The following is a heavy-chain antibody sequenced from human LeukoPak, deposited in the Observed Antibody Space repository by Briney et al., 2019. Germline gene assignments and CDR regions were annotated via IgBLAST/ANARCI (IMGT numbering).Heavy chain of an antibody. Sequence: PSETLSLTCTVSGGSISSYYWSWIRQPPGKGLEWIGYIYYSGSTNYNPSLKSRVTISVDTSKNQFSLKLSSVTAADTAVYYCARVSYYYDSSGYYPHYNWFDPWGQGTLVTVSS. V-gene: IGHV4-59*01. D-gene: IGHD3-22*01. J-gene: IGHJ5*02. CDR3: ARVSYYYDSSGYYPHYNWFDP. CDR1: GGSISSYY. CDR2: IYYSGST.